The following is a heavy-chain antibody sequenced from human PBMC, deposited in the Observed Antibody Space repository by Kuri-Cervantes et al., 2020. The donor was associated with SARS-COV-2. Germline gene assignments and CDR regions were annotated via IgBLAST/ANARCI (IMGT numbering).Heavy chain of an antibody. CDR3: ARRRGGQLDP. D-gene: IGHD2-2*01. CDR1: GGSFSGYY. Sequence: SQTLSLTCAVYGGSFSGYYWSWIRQPPGKGLEWIGEINHSGSTNYNPSLKSRVTISVDTSKNQFSLKLSSVTAADTAVYYCARRRGGQLDPWGQGTPVTVSS. CDR2: INHSGST. V-gene: IGHV4-34*01. J-gene: IGHJ5*02.